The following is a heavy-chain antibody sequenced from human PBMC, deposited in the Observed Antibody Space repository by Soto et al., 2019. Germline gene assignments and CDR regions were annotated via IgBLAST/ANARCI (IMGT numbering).Heavy chain of an antibody. CDR2: ISNDGGNI. Sequence: VGSLRLSCTASGLALSSYGMHWVRQAPGKGLEWVAFISNDGGNIKYGDSAKGRFTISRDKSKITPFLQMTSLRADDTGLYYCAKRRDGSHLGMDVWGQGTTVIVSS. CDR3: AKRRDGSHLGMDV. J-gene: IGHJ6*02. D-gene: IGHD3-3*02. CDR1: GLALSSYG. V-gene: IGHV3-30*18.